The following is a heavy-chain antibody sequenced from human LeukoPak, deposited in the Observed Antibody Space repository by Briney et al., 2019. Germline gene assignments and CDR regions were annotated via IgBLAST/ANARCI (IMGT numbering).Heavy chain of an antibody. V-gene: IGHV3-30*03. Sequence: GGSLRLSCAASGFTFSSYSMNWVRQAPGKGLEWVAVISYDGSNKYYADSVKGRFTISRDNSKNTLYLQMNSLRAEDTAVYYCARGGYHILTGYYENWFDPWGQGTLVTVSS. CDR1: GFTFSSYS. D-gene: IGHD3-9*01. J-gene: IGHJ5*02. CDR3: ARGGYHILTGYYENWFDP. CDR2: ISYDGSNK.